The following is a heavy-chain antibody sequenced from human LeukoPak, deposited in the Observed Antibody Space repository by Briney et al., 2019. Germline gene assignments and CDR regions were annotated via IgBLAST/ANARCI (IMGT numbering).Heavy chain of an antibody. V-gene: IGHV4-38-2*02. J-gene: IGHJ4*02. CDR2: IYHSGST. CDR1: GYSISIGYY. Sequence: SETLSLTCTVSGYSISIGYYWGRLRQPPGKGLEWIGNIYHSGSTYYNPSLKSRVTIAVDTSKNQFSLKLSSVTAADTAVYYCARGPRDYFDYWGQGTQVTVSS. CDR3: ARGPRDYFDY.